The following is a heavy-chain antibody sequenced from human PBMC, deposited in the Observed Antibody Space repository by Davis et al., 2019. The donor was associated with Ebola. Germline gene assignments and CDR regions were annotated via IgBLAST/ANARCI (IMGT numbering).Heavy chain of an antibody. D-gene: IGHD1-7*01. Sequence: ASVKVSCKASAYTFTSYDINWVRQATRQGLEWMGWINPYSGNAGYAQKFKGRVTMTRTTSKSTAYMELSSLRSEDTAVYYCARAPPGSNWNYGGNRFDPWGQGTLVTVSS. V-gene: IGHV1-8*01. CDR1: AYTFTSYD. CDR3: ARAPPGSNWNYGGNRFDP. CDR2: INPYSGNA. J-gene: IGHJ5*02.